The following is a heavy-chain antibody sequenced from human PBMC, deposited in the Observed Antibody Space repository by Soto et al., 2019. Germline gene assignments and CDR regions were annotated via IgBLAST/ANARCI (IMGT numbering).Heavy chain of an antibody. CDR2: IYYSGST. CDR3: ARDRDYGWFDP. V-gene: IGHV4-30-4*01. J-gene: IGHJ5*02. CDR1: GGSISSGDYY. Sequence: SETLSLTCTVSGGSISSGDYYWSWIRQPPGKGLEWIGYIYYSGSTYYNPSLKSRVTISVDTSKNQFSLKLSSVTAADTAVYYCARDRDYGWFDPWGQGTLVTVSS. D-gene: IGHD4-17*01.